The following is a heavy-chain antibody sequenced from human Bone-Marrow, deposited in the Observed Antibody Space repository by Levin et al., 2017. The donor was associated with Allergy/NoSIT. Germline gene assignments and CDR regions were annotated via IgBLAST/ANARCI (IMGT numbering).Heavy chain of an antibody. D-gene: IGHD2-15*01. V-gene: IGHV4-34*01. Sequence: PSETLSLTCAVYGGSFSGYYWSWIRQPPGKGLEWIGEINHSGSTNYNPSLKSRVTISVDTSKNQFSLKLSSVTAADTAVYYCARGRVCQLLLWDYWGQGTLVTVSS. CDR1: GGSFSGYY. CDR3: ARGRVCQLLLWDY. J-gene: IGHJ4*02. CDR2: INHSGST.